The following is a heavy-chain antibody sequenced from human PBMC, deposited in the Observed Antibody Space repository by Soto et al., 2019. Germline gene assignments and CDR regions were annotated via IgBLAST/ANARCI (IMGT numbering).Heavy chain of an antibody. CDR1: GGSFSGYY. CDR2: INHSGST. V-gene: IGHV4-34*01. CDR3: ARGRWLDY. Sequence: QVQLQQWGAGLLKPSETLSLTCAVYGGSFSGYYWSWIRQPPGKGLEWIGEINHSGSTNYNPPLTSRVTISVDTSKNQFSLKLSSVTAADTAVYYCARGRWLDYWGQGTLVTVSS. J-gene: IGHJ4*02.